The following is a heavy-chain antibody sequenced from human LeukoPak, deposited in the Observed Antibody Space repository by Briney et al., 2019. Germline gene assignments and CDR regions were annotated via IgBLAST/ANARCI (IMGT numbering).Heavy chain of an antibody. Sequence: SSETLSLTCAVSGRSFSAYFWRWIRQPPGKGLEWIGDVGHSGSAYYNPSLKSRVTISADPSKSQFSLKLTSVTAADTAVYYCARRGDYSDTSGTSYDALDIWGQGTMVTVSS. V-gene: IGHV4-34*01. CDR2: VGHSGSA. CDR1: GRSFSAYF. CDR3: ARRGDYSDTSGTSYDALDI. D-gene: IGHD3-22*01. J-gene: IGHJ3*02.